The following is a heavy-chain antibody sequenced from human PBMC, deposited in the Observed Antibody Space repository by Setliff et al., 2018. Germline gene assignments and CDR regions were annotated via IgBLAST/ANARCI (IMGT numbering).Heavy chain of an antibody. J-gene: IGHJ4*02. CDR2: IYSGDRNT. Sequence: GGSLRLSCAASGFTFSTYAMSWVRQAPGKGLEWVSTIYSGDRNTFYTDSVKDRFTIFRDGSKNTLFLHMTSLRAEDTAVYYCAKPQVELRWGFESWGQGTPVTVSS. D-gene: IGHD1-7*01. V-gene: IGHV3-23*03. CDR1: GFTFSTYA. CDR3: AKPQVELRWGFES.